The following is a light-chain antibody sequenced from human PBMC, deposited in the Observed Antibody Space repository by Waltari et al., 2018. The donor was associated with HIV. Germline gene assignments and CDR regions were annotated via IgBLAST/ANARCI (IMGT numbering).Light chain of an antibody. CDR2: DDV. CDR1: NIRTKS. CDR3: QVWDSGSEPPVL. V-gene: IGLV3-21*02. J-gene: IGLJ3*02. Sequence: SYVLTQPPSVSVATGQTARITCGGNNIRTKSVHWYQQKPGQAPVLVVFDDVDRPSGIPERFSGSNSGNMATLTISRVEAGDEADYYCQVWDSGSEPPVLFGGGTKLTVL.